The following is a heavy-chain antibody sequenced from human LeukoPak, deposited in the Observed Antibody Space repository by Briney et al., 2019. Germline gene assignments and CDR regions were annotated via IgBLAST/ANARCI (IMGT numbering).Heavy chain of an antibody. CDR1: GYTFTGCY. CDR3: AREKDSAGDYGDY. Sequence: ASVKVSCKASGYTFTGCYMHWVRQAPGQGLEWMGWINPNSGGTNYAQKFQGRVTMTRDTSISTAYMELSRLRSDDTAVYYCAREKDSAGDYGDYWGQGTLVTVSS. CDR2: INPNSGGT. J-gene: IGHJ4*02. D-gene: IGHD4-17*01. V-gene: IGHV1-2*02.